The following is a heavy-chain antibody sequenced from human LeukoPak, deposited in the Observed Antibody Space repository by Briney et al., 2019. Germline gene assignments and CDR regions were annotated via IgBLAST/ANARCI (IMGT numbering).Heavy chain of an antibody. Sequence: GGSLRLSCAASGFTFSAYWMTWVRQAPGKGLEWVANIKHDGSEKHYVDSVRGRFTISRDNAKNSLYLQMNSLRVEDTAIYYCARGHIPAAGNDYWGQGTLVTVSS. D-gene: IGHD6-13*01. V-gene: IGHV3-7*04. CDR3: ARGHIPAAGNDY. CDR2: IKHDGSEK. CDR1: GFTFSAYW. J-gene: IGHJ4*02.